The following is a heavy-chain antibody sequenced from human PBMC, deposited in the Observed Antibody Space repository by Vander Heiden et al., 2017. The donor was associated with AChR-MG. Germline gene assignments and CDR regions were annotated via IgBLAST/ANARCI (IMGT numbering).Heavy chain of an antibody. V-gene: IGHV4-59*01. CDR2: IYYSGST. J-gene: IGHJ3*02. Sequence: QVQLQESGPGLVKPSETLSLTCTVSGGYISRYYWSWIRQPPGKGLEWIGYIYYSGSTNYNPSLKSRVTISVDTSKNQFSLKLSSVTAADTAVYYCARCPLRGVAAAADAFDIWGQGTMVTVSS. CDR3: ARCPLRGVAAAADAFDI. CDR1: GGYISRYY. D-gene: IGHD6-13*01.